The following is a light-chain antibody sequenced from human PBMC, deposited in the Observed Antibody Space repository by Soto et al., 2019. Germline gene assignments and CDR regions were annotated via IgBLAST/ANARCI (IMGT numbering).Light chain of an antibody. V-gene: IGLV2-14*03. CDR3: CSYTTSNLYV. CDR1: SSDVGAYNY. CDR2: DVD. J-gene: IGLJ1*01. Sequence: QSVLTQPASVSGSPGQSIAISCTGTSSDVGAYNYVSWYQQDAGKAPKLIIFDVDNRPSGVSDRFSGSKSGYTASLTISGLQAQDEADYYCCSYTTSNLYVFGTGTKATVL.